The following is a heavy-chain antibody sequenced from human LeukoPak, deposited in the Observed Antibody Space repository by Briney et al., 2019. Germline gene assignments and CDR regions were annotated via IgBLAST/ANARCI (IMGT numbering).Heavy chain of an antibody. CDR1: GYSFTNYW. D-gene: IGHD2-2*02. J-gene: IGHJ3*01. Sequence: GESLKISCKTSGYSFTNYWIGWVRQVPGQGLEWMGIIYPGDSDTRYSPSFQGQVTISADKSITTASLQWSSLKASDSAIYYCARSPVPATIVARAFDVWGPGTMVTVSS. CDR2: IYPGDSDT. V-gene: IGHV5-51*01. CDR3: ARSPVPATIVARAFDV.